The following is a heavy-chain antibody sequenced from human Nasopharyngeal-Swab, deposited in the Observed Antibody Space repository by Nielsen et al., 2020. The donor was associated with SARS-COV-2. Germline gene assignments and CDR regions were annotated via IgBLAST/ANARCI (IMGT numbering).Heavy chain of an antibody. J-gene: IGHJ4*02. CDR1: GFTFGNYW. Sequence: GESLKISCVASGFTFGNYWMHWVRQVPGKGLVWVSHINADGSSTTYAASVKGRFTISRDNAKNTLYLQMDNLRAEDTAVYYCTRLTYYYDSSSGGWGQGTLVTVSS. CDR2: INADGSST. CDR3: TRLTYYYDSSSGG. V-gene: IGHV3-74*01. D-gene: IGHD3-22*01.